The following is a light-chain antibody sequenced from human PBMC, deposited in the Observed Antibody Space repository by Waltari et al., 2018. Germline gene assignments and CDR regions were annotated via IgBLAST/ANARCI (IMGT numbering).Light chain of an antibody. CDR1: HSVFQSSSNKNY. J-gene: IGKJ1*01. CDR2: WAS. Sequence: IVMTQSPDSLAVWLVVRATIQCRSSHSVFQSSSNKNYLAWYQQKPGQPPKLLIYWASTRESGVPDRFSGSGSGTDCTLTISSLQAEDVAVYYCQHYHTVPRTFGQGTKVEIK. V-gene: IGKV4-1*01. CDR3: QHYHTVPRT.